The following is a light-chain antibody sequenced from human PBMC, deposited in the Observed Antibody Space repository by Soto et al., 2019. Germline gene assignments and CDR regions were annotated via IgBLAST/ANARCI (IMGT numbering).Light chain of an antibody. CDR2: AAS. J-gene: IGKJ3*01. CDR1: QGISNY. Sequence: DIQLTQSPTFLSASIGDRVTITCRASQGISNYLAWYQQKPGKAPKLLIFAASTLQSGVPSRFSGSGSGTEFTLTISSLQPEDFATYGCQQVNSSPFTFVPGTKVDIK. V-gene: IGKV1-9*01. CDR3: QQVNSSPFT.